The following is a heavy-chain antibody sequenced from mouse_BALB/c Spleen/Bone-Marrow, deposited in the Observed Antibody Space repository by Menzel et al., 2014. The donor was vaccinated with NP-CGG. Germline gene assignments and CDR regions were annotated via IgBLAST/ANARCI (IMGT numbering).Heavy chain of an antibody. CDR3: AMYYYGSSLFAY. Sequence: VHVKQSGAELVKPGASVKLSCTASGFNIKDTYMHWVKQRPEQGLEWIGRIDPANGNTKYDPKFQGKATITADTSSNTAYLQLSSLTSEDTAVHYCAMYYYGSSLFAYWGQGTLVTVSA. J-gene: IGHJ3*01. CDR2: IDPANGNT. CDR1: GFNIKDTY. D-gene: IGHD1-1*01. V-gene: IGHV14-3*02.